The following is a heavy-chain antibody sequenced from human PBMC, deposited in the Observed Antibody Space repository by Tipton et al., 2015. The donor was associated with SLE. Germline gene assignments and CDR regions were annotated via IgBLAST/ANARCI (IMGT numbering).Heavy chain of an antibody. J-gene: IGHJ6*03. CDR3: ARGESSWYYYYYMDV. V-gene: IGHV3-48*03. Sequence: SLRLSCAASGFTFSSYEMNWVRQAPGKGLEWVSYISSSGSTIYYADSVKGRFTISRDNAKNSLYLQMNSLRAEDTAVYYCARGESSWYYYYYMDVWGKGTTVTVSS. CDR1: GFTFSSYE. CDR2: ISSSGSTI. D-gene: IGHD6-13*01.